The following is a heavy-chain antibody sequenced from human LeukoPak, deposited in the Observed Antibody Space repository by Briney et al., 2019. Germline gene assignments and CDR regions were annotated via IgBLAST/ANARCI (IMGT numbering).Heavy chain of an antibody. D-gene: IGHD1-14*01. CDR2: ISSSSSYI. J-gene: IGHJ6*03. CDR3: ARVRPWVNPDYYYYYMDV. Sequence: PGGSLRLSCAASRFTFSSYSMNWVRQAPGKGLEWVSFISSSSSYIYYADSVKGRFTISRDNAKNSLYLQMNSLRAEDTAVYYCARVRPWVNPDYYYYYMDVWGKGTTVTVSS. V-gene: IGHV3-21*01. CDR1: RFTFSSYS.